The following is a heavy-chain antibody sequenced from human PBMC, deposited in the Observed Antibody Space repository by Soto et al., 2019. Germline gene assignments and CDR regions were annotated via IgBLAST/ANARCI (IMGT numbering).Heavy chain of an antibody. CDR1: GFTFSSYG. V-gene: IGHV3-33*01. CDR3: ARECSSTSCYSY. J-gene: IGHJ4*02. CDR2: IWYDGSNK. D-gene: IGHD2-2*01. Sequence: QVQLVESGGGVVQPGRSLRLSCAASGFTFSSYGMHWFRQAPGKGLEWVAVIWYDGSNKYYADSVKGRFTISRDNSKNTLYLQMNSLRAEDTAVYYCARECSSTSCYSYWGQGTLVTVSS.